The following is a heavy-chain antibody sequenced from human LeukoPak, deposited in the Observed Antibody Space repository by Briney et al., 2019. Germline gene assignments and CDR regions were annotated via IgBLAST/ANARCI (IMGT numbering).Heavy chain of an antibody. J-gene: IGHJ3*02. CDR1: GFTFSNYA. CDR2: ISYDGSNK. D-gene: IGHD4-17*01. CDR3: AGGYGDYVFDAFDI. Sequence: GGSLRLSCAASGFTFSNYAMYWVRQTPGKGLQWVALISYDGSNKYSADSVKGRFTISRDNSRNTLYLQMNSLRAEDTAVYYCAGGYGDYVFDAFDIWGQGTMVTVSS. V-gene: IGHV3-30*04.